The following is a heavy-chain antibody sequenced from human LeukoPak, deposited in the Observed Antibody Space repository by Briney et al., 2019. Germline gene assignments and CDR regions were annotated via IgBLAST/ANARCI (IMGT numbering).Heavy chain of an antibody. CDR3: ASRYYFDY. CDR2: IYYSGST. Sequence: SETLSLTCTVSGGSISSSSYYWAWIRQPPGKGLEWIGSIYYSGSTYYNPSLKGRVTTSVDTSKNQFSLKLSSVTAADTAVYYCASRYYFDYWGQGTLVTVSS. J-gene: IGHJ4*02. CDR1: GGSISSSSYY. V-gene: IGHV4-39*07.